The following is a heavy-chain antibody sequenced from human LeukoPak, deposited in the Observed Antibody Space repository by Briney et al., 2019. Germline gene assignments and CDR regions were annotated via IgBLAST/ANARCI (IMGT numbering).Heavy chain of an antibody. V-gene: IGHV4-59*08. CDR3: ARITGQASLDI. D-gene: IGHD1-14*01. Sequence: SETLSLTCTVSGGSIHNNYWGWIRQSPGQGLERIGYIHYSGSSDYNPSLRRRVTISLCTSRNQISLNLIFVTAADTAIYDCARITGQASLDIWGQGTMVTVSS. J-gene: IGHJ3*02. CDR2: IHYSGSS. CDR1: GGSIHNNY.